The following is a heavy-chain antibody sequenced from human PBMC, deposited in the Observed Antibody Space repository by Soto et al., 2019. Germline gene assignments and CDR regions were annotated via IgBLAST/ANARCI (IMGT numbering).Heavy chain of an antibody. CDR1: GYTFTSYG. J-gene: IGHJ5*02. Sequence: GASVKVSCKASGYTFTSYGISWVRQAPGQGLEWKGWIRAYNGKTNYAQKIQGRVTMTTNTSTSTAYMELRSLRSDDTAVYYCARASGSSYWFDPWGQGTLVTVSS. CDR2: IRAYNGKT. V-gene: IGHV1-18*01. CDR3: ARASGSSYWFDP. D-gene: IGHD1-26*01.